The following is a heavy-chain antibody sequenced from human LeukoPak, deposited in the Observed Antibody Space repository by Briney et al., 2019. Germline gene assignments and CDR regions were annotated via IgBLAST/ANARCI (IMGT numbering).Heavy chain of an antibody. CDR2: IYTSGST. Sequence: PSQTLSLTCNVSGGSISSGRYYWSWIRQPAGKGLEWIGRIYTSGSTNYNPSLKSRVTISVDTSKNQFSLKLSSVTAADTAVYYCARGKYQLLYYYYYYYMDVWGKGTTVTISS. J-gene: IGHJ6*03. CDR1: GGSISSGRYY. CDR3: ARGKYQLLYYYYYYYMDV. V-gene: IGHV4-61*02. D-gene: IGHD2-2*01.